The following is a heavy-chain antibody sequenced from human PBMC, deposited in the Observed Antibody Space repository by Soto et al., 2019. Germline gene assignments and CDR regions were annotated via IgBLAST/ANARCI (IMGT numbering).Heavy chain of an antibody. Sequence: GSLILSGAASGATFSGYAMSWVRQAPGKGLECVSTITGTGGTTKYADSVTGRFIISRDRSTKTVYLQMDSLRAEDTAVYYCAKLSSGFYNHFDYWGQGTLVTVSS. V-gene: IGHV3-23*01. CDR2: ITGTGGTT. D-gene: IGHD6-19*01. J-gene: IGHJ4*02. CDR3: AKLSSGFYNHFDY. CDR1: GATFSGYA.